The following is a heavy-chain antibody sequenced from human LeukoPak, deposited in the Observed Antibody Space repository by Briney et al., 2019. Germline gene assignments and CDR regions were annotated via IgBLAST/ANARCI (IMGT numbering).Heavy chain of an antibody. V-gene: IGHV4-31*03. D-gene: IGHD3-10*01. CDR3: ARYYYGSGSYYKIFDY. CDR2: IYYSGST. Sequence: SSETLSLTCTVSGGSISSGGYYWSWIRQHPGKGLEWIGYIYYSGSTYYNPSLKSRVTISVDTSKNQFSLKLSSVTAADTAVYYCARYYYGSGSYYKIFDYWGQGTLVTVSS. J-gene: IGHJ4*02. CDR1: GGSISSGGYY.